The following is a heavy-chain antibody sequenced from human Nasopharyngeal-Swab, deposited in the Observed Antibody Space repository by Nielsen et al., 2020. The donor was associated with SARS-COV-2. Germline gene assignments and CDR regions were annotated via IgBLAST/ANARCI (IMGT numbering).Heavy chain of an antibody. CDR1: GFTFNNYG. CDR2: ISYEGSLK. V-gene: IGHV3-30*03. Sequence: GESLEISCAVSGFTFNNYGMHWVRQAPGKGLEWVALISYEGSLKYYADSVKGRFTISRDSSKNTVYLQMNSLRPKDTAVYYCARRRPILHLGEFSSSFDSWGQGTLVTVSS. J-gene: IGHJ4*02. D-gene: IGHD3-16*01. CDR3: ARRRPILHLGEFSSSFDS.